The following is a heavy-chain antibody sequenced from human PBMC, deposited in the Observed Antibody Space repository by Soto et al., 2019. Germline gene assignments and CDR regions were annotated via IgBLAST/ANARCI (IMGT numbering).Heavy chain of an antibody. CDR2: IYYRGGT. Sequence: SETLSLTCTVSGGSISSDYWGWIRQPPGQGLEWIGYIYYRGGTTYNPALMSRVSISVDTSKNHVSLKLSSVTAADTAVYYCTRDVGGYGRFDYWGRGTLVTVSS. J-gene: IGHJ4*02. CDR3: TRDVGGYGRFDY. CDR1: GGSISSDY. V-gene: IGHV4-59*13. D-gene: IGHD5-12*01.